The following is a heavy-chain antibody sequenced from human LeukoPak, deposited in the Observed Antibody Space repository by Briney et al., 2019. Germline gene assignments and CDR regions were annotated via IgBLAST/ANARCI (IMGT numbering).Heavy chain of an antibody. CDR3: VRDSFRVTIFGVVSREYYYYMDV. Sequence: SETLSLTCAVYGGSFSGYYWSWIRQPPGKGLEWIGEINHSGSTNYNPSLKSRVTISVDTSKNQFSLKLSSVTAADTAVYYCVRDSFRVTIFGVVSREYYYYMDVWGKGTTVTVSS. J-gene: IGHJ6*03. CDR2: INHSGST. V-gene: IGHV4-34*01. D-gene: IGHD3-3*01. CDR1: GGSFSGYY.